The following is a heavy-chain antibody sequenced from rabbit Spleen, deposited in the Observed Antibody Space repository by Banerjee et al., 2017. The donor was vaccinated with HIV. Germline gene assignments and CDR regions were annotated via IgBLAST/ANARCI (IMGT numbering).Heavy chain of an antibody. Sequence: QEQLVESGGGLVQPGGSLKLSCKASGFDFSGYGMSWVRQAPGKGLEWIGYIDPLFGNTYYASWVTGRFAISSHNAQNTLYLQLNSLTAADTATYFCVRDRANIGGDYGPYYFDLWGQGTLVTVS. V-gene: IGHV1S47*01. CDR1: GFDFSGYG. CDR2: IDPLFGNT. CDR3: VRDRANIGGDYGPYYFDL. J-gene: IGHJ4*01. D-gene: IGHD2-1*01.